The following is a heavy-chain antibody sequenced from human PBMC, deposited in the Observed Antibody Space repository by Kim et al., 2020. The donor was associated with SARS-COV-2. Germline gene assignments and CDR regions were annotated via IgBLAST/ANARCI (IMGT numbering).Heavy chain of an antibody. V-gene: IGHV1-69*13. CDR1: GGTFSSYA. CDR2: IIPIFGTA. J-gene: IGHJ4*02. CDR3: ARWGCGVVTPDPPSVCYFDY. Sequence: SVKVSCKASGGTFSSYAISWVRQAPGQGLEWMGGIIPIFGTANYAQKFQGRVTITADESTSTAYMELSSLRSEDTAVYYCARWGCGVVTPDPPSVCYFDYWGQGTLVTVSS. D-gene: IGHD2-21*02.